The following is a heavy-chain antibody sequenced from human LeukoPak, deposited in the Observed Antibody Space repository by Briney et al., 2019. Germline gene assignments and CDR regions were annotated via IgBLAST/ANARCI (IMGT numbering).Heavy chain of an antibody. CDR2: ISAYNGNT. CDR3: ARSSYDYGGWLGWAFDY. J-gene: IGHJ4*02. D-gene: IGHD4-23*01. Sequence: GASVKVSCKASGYTFTSYGISWVRQAPGQGLEWMGWISAYNGNTNYAQKLQGRVTMTTDTSTSTAYMELRSLRSDDTAVYYCARSSYDYGGWLGWAFDYWGQGTLVTVSS. V-gene: IGHV1-18*04. CDR1: GYTFTSYG.